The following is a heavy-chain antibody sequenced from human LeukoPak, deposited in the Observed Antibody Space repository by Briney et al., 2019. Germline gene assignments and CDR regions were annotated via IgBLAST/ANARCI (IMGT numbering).Heavy chain of an antibody. CDR3: ARDRWELLSNSYHYCGLDV. V-gene: IGHV3-7*01. D-gene: IGHD2-15*01. Sequence: GGSLRLSCAASGFTFSNYWMSWVRQAPGKGLEWVANIKQDGSEKCYVDSVKGRFTISRDNAKNSLYLQMNSLRAEDTAVYYCARDRWELLSNSYHYCGLDVWGQGATVTVSS. CDR1: GFTFSNYW. J-gene: IGHJ6*02. CDR2: IKQDGSEK.